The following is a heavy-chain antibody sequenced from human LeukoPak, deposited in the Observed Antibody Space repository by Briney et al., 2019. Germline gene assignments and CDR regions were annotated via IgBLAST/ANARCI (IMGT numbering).Heavy chain of an antibody. D-gene: IGHD2-2*01. CDR2: IYYSGST. Sequence: SETLSLTCAVSGDSISSSAYSWSWIRQPPGKGLEWIGYIYYSGSTNYNPSLKSRVTISVDTSKNQFSLKLSSVTAADTALYFCARASPAMPPWWFDPWGQGTLVTVSS. J-gene: IGHJ5*02. V-gene: IGHV4-61*08. CDR1: GDSISSSAYS. CDR3: ARASPAMPPWWFDP.